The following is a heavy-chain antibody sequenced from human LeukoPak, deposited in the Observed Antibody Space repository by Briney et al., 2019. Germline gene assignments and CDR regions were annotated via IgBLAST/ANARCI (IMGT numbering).Heavy chain of an antibody. D-gene: IGHD3-10*01. CDR3: AREKVYYYGSGSSDY. CDR1: GFTFSSYE. Sequence: GGSLRLSCAASGFTFSSYEMNWVRQAPGKGLEWVSYISSSGSTIYYADSVKGRFTISRDNAKNSLYLQMNSLRAEDTAVYYCAREKVYYYGSGSSDYWGQGTLVTVSS. CDR2: ISSSGSTI. V-gene: IGHV3-48*03. J-gene: IGHJ4*02.